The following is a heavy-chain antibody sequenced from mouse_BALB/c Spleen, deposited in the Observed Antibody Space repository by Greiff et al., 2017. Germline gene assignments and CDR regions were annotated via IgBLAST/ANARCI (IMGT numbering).Heavy chain of an antibody. CDR3: ARGTTAFFDY. Sequence: DVMLVESGGGLVQPGGSRKLSCAASGFTFSSFGMHWVRQAPEKGLEWVAYISSGSSTIYYADTVKGRFTISRDNPKNTLFLQMTSLRSEDTAMYYCARGTTAFFDYWGQGTTLTVSS. J-gene: IGHJ2*01. D-gene: IGHD1-2*01. V-gene: IGHV5-17*02. CDR1: GFTFSSFG. CDR2: ISSGSSTI.